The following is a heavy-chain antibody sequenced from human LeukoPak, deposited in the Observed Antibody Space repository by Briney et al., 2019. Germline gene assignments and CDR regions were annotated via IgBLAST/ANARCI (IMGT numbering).Heavy chain of an antibody. V-gene: IGHV1-8*01. J-gene: IGHJ4*02. CDR1: GYTFTSYD. CDR3: ARVQHSSGWYDY. Sequence: GASVKVSCKASGYTFTSYDINWVRPATGQGLGWMGWMNPNSGTTGSAQKFQGRVTMTRNTSISTAYMELSSLRSEDTAVYYCARVQHSSGWYDYWGQGTMVTVSS. D-gene: IGHD6-19*01. CDR2: MNPNSGTT.